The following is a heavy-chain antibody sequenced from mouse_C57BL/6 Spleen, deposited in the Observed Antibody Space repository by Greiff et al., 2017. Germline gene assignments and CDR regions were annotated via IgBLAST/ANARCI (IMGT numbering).Heavy chain of an antibody. CDR3: ASGDFKGYFDV. V-gene: IGHV1-80*01. J-gene: IGHJ1*03. CDR2: IYPGDGDT. CDR1: GYAFSSYW. Sequence: VQLQESGAELVKPGASVKVSCKASGYAFSSYWMNWVKQRPGKGLEWIGRIYPGDGDTNYNGKFKGKATLTADKSSSTAYMQLSSLTSEDAAVYYCASGDFKGYFDVWGTGTTVTVSS.